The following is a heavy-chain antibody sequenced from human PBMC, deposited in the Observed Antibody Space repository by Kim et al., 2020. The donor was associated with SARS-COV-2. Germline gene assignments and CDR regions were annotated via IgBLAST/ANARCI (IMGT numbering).Heavy chain of an antibody. D-gene: IGHD1-1*01. J-gene: IGHJ5*02. CDR3: ARGGGFRYFDP. Sequence: SETLSLTCAVYGASFRGYYWSWIRQPPGKSLEWIGDINQSGSTNYNPALKGRVTISVDTSKNQFSLKLSSVSAADTAVYYCARGGGFRYFDPWGQGILVSVSS. CDR2: INQSGST. CDR1: GASFRGYY. V-gene: IGHV4-34*01.